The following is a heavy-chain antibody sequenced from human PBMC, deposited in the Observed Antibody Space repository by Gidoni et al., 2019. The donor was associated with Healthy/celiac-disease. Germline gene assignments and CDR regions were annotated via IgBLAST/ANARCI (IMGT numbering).Heavy chain of an antibody. Sequence: QVQLVASGGGVVQPGRSLRLSCAASGFTFSSYGMHWVRQAPGKGLEWVAVISYDGSNKYYADSVKGRFTISRDNSKNTLYLQMNSLRAEDTAVYYCAKVDTAMVFDYWGQGTLVTVSS. V-gene: IGHV3-30*18. CDR1: GFTFSSYG. CDR3: AKVDTAMVFDY. CDR2: ISYDGSNK. D-gene: IGHD5-18*01. J-gene: IGHJ4*02.